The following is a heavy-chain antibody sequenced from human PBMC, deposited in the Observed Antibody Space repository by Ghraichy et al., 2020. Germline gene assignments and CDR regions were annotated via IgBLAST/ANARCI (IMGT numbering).Heavy chain of an antibody. D-gene: IGHD1-26*01. CDR1: GGSFTAYY. CDR2: INESGYI. V-gene: IGHV4-34*01. CDR3: ARYVGSGGYSINY. Sequence: SETLSLTCTVYGGSFTAYYWTWIRQTPGKGLEWIGEINESGYINYNPSLKSRVIISVDTSKNQFSLDLSSVTAADTAVYYCARYVGSGGYSINYWGQGTLVTVSS. J-gene: IGHJ4*02.